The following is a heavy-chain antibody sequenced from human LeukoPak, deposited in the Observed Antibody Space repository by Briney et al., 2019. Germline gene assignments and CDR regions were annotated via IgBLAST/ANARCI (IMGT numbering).Heavy chain of an antibody. D-gene: IGHD2-21*02. CDR3: ARGVTARGFYYYMDV. J-gene: IGHJ6*03. CDR2: ISPYNGNT. CDR1: GYSFTTYG. V-gene: IGHV1-18*01. Sequence: ASVKVSCKASGYSFTTYGISWVRQAPGQGLEWMGWISPYNGNTNYAQKLQGRVTMTTDTSTSTAYMQLRSLRSDDTAVYYCARGVTARGFYYYMDVWGKGTTVTISS.